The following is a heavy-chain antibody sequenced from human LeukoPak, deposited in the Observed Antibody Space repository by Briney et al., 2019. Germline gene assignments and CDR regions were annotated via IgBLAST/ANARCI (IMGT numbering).Heavy chain of an antibody. CDR1: GGSISSGGYY. Sequence: SQTLSLTCTVSGGSISSGGYYWNWIRQHPGKGLEWIGYIYYTGSTYYNPSLKSRVTISVDTSKNQFSLKLNSVTAADTAVYYCARGLFWFGDLSQNYYFDFWGQGTLVTVSS. V-gene: IGHV4-31*03. CDR2: IYYTGST. CDR3: ARGLFWFGDLSQNYYFDF. J-gene: IGHJ4*02. D-gene: IGHD3-10*01.